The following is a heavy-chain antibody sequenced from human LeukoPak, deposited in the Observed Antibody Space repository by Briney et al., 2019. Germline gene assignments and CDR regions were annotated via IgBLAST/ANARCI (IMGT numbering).Heavy chain of an antibody. CDR3: ASQRFLEWLVDY. D-gene: IGHD3-3*01. CDR1: GGSISNNNW. Sequence: SGTLSLTCAVSGGSISNNNWWTWVRQPPGKGLEWIGEIYHSGITNYNPSLKSRVATSVDRSKSQFSLKLSSVTAADTAVYYCASQRFLEWLVDYWGQGTLVTVSS. CDR2: IYHSGIT. J-gene: IGHJ4*02. V-gene: IGHV4-4*02.